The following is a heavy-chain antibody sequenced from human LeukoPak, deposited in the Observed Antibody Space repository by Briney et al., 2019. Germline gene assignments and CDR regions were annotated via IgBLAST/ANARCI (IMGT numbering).Heavy chain of an antibody. D-gene: IGHD2-2*01. V-gene: IGHV1-69*04. CDR1: GYTFTSYG. CDR2: IIPILGIA. Sequence: SVKVSCKASGYTFTSYGISWVRQAPGQGLEWMGRIIPILGIANYAQKFQGRVTITADKSTSTAYMELSSLRSEDTAVYYCARVVVPAAIQYYYYYGMDVWGQGTTVTVSS. CDR3: ARVVVPAAIQYYYYYGMDV. J-gene: IGHJ6*02.